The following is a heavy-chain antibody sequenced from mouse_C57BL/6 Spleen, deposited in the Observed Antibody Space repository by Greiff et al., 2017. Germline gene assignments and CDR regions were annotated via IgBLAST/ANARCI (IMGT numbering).Heavy chain of an antibody. V-gene: IGHV1-9*01. Sequence: VQLVESGAELMKPGASVKLSCKATGYTFTGYWIEWVKQRPGNGLEWIGESLTGSGSTNYNEKFKGKATFTADTSSHTAYMKLSSLTTEDSAIYYGARYYYGSSYQAWFAYWGQGTLVTVSA. CDR3: ARYYYGSSYQAWFAY. D-gene: IGHD1-1*01. CDR2: SLTGSGST. J-gene: IGHJ3*01. CDR1: GYTFTGYW.